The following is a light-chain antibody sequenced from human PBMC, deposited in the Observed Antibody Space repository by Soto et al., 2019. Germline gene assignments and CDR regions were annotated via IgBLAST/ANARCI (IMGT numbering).Light chain of an antibody. J-gene: IGLJ2*01. CDR1: SSDLGGYNF. V-gene: IGLV2-14*01. CDR3: SSYTYTKSVV. CDR2: EVN. Sequence: QSALTQPASVSGSPGQSITISCTGTSSDLGGYNFVSWYQQLPGKAPKVIIYEVNYRPSGVSDRFSGSKSDNTASLTISGLQAEDEGIYYCSSYTYTKSVVFGGGTQLTVL.